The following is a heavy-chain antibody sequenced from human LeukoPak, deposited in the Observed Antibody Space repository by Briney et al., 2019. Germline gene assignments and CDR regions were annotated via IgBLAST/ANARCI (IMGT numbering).Heavy chain of an antibody. CDR3: ARLSSGGSGSYDY. V-gene: IGHV4-34*01. Sequence: SETLSLTCAVYGGSFSGYYWSWIRQPPGKGLEWIGEINHSGSTNYNPSLKSRVTISVDTSKNQFSLKLSSVTAADTAVYYCARLSSGGSGSYDYWGQGTLVTVSS. J-gene: IGHJ4*02. CDR1: GGSFSGYY. CDR2: INHSGST. D-gene: IGHD3-10*01.